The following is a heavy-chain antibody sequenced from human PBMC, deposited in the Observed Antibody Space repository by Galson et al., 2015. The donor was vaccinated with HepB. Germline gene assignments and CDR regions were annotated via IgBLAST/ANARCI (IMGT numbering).Heavy chain of an antibody. CDR1: GYTFNVYY. CDR3: ARENDYGSMRTDY. CDR2: INPNSGGT. Sequence: SVKVSCKASGYTFNVYYMHWVRQAPGQGLEWMGRINPNSGGTNYAQKFQGRVTMTRDTSISTAYMELSRLRSDDTAVYYCARENDYGSMRTDYWGQGTLVTVSS. J-gene: IGHJ4*02. V-gene: IGHV1-2*06. D-gene: IGHD4-17*01.